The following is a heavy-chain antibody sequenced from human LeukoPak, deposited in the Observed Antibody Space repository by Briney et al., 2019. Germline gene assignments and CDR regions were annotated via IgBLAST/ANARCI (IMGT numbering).Heavy chain of an antibody. CDR2: ISYDGSNK. J-gene: IGHJ4*02. CDR3: AKGVVVVAATPGFVGDY. Sequence: QAGGSLRLSCAASGFTFSSYGMPWVRQAPGKGLEWVAVISYDGSNKYYADSVKGRFTISRDNSKNTLYLQMNSLRAEDTAVYYCAKGVVVVAATPGFVGDYWGQGTLVTVSS. V-gene: IGHV3-30*18. CDR1: GFTFSSYG. D-gene: IGHD2-15*01.